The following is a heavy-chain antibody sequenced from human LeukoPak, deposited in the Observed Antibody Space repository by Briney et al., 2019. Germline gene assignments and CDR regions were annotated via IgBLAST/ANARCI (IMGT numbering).Heavy chain of an antibody. V-gene: IGHV4-39*07. D-gene: IGHD3-22*01. CDR3: AREAGYYYDSSGYFVGEIDY. Sequence: SETLSLTCTVSGGSISSSSYYWGWIRQPPGKGLEWIGSIYYSGSTNYNPSLKSRVTISVDTSKNQFSLKLSSVTAADTAVYYCAREAGYYYDSSGYFVGEIDYWGQGTLVTVSS. CDR2: IYYSGST. CDR1: GGSISSSSYY. J-gene: IGHJ4*02.